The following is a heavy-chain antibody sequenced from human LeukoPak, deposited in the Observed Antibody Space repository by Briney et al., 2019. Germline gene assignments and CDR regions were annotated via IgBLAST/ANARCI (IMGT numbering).Heavy chain of an antibody. V-gene: IGHV3-20*01. Sequence: PGGSLRLSCAASGFTFDDYGMSWVRQAPGKGLEWVSGINWNGGSTGYADSVKGRFTISRDNAKNSLYLQMNSLRAEDTALYHCAKDHTLYIDYWGQGTLVTVSS. J-gene: IGHJ4*02. CDR1: GFTFDDYG. D-gene: IGHD2-2*02. CDR2: INWNGGST. CDR3: AKDHTLYIDY.